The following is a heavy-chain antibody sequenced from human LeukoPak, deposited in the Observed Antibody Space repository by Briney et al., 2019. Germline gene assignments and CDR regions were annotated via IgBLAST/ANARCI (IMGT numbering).Heavy chain of an antibody. CDR3: ARTRWLQLRYFDY. CDR1: GFTFSNYW. J-gene: IGHJ4*02. D-gene: IGHD5-24*01. CDR2: IKQDGTEK. V-gene: IGHV3-7*01. Sequence: GGSLRLSCAASGFTFSNYWMSWVRQAPGKGLEWVANIKQDGTEKNYVDSVKGRFTISRDNAKNSLFLQMKSLRAEDTAVYYCARTRWLQLRYFDYWGQGTLVTVSS.